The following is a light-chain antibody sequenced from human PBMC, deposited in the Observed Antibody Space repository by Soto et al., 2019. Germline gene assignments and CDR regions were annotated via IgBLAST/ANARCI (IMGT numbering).Light chain of an antibody. CDR1: QSITSH. Sequence: EILMTQSPSTLAVSPGERATLSCRASQSITSHLAWYQQKPGQAPRLLIYGASTRATGIPARFSGSGSGTEFTLTISSLQSEDFEVYYCQQCDDWPRTFGQGTKVDIK. J-gene: IGKJ1*01. CDR3: QQCDDWPRT. V-gene: IGKV3-15*01. CDR2: GAS.